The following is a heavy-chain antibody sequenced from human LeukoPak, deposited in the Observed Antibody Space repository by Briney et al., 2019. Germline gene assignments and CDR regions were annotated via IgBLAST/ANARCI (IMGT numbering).Heavy chain of an antibody. Sequence: GGSLRLSCAASGFTVSSNYMSWVRQAPGKGLEWVSVIYSGGSTYYADSVKGRFTISRDNSKNTLYLQMNSLRAEDTAVYYCARTGGHWTGGAKIDYWGQGTLVTVSS. V-gene: IGHV3-66*01. CDR3: ARTGGHWTGGAKIDY. D-gene: IGHD2-8*02. CDR1: GFTVSSNY. CDR2: IYSGGST. J-gene: IGHJ4*02.